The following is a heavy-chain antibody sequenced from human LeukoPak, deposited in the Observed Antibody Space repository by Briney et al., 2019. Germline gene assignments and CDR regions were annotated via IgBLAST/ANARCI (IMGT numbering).Heavy chain of an antibody. CDR3: AREYGDFDY. D-gene: IGHD4-17*01. V-gene: IGHV4-61*02. CDR1: GGSISSGSYY. CDR2: IYTSGST. J-gene: IGHJ4*02. Sequence: SQTLSLTGTVSGGSISSGSYYWSWIRQPAGKGLEWIGRIYTSGSTNYNPSLKSRVTISVDTSKNQFSLKLSSVTAADTAVYYCAREYGDFDYWGQGTLVTVSS.